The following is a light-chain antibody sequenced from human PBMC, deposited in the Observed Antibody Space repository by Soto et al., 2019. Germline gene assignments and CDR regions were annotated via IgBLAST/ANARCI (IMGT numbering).Light chain of an antibody. CDR1: QSISSW. J-gene: IGKJ1*01. CDR2: DAS. Sequence: DIQMTQSPSTLSASVGDRVAITCRASQSISSWLAWYQQKPGKAPKLLIYDASSLDSGVPSRFSGSGSGTEFTLAISRLQPDDFATYYCHQYNSYSTFGQGTKVDIK. CDR3: HQYNSYST. V-gene: IGKV1-5*01.